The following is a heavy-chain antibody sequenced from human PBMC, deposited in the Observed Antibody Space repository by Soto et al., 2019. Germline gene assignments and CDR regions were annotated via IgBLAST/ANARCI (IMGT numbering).Heavy chain of an antibody. CDR2: INSDGSST. CDR1: GFTFSSYW. D-gene: IGHD1-26*01. Sequence: VGSLRLSGAASGFTFSSYWMHWVRQAPGKGLVWVSRINSDGSSTNYADFVKGRFTISRDNAKNTLYLQMNSLRVEDTAVYYCSRVGGSTWHWGQGTLVTVSS. J-gene: IGHJ4*02. V-gene: IGHV3-74*01. CDR3: SRVGGSTWH.